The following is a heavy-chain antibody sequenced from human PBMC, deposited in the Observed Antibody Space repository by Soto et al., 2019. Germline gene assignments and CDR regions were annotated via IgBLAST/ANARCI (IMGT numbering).Heavy chain of an antibody. CDR2: IYYSGST. D-gene: IGHD2-2*01. CDR1: GGSISDYY. J-gene: IGHJ5*02. V-gene: IGHV4-59*01. Sequence: QVQLQESGPGLVKPSETLSLTCTVSGGSISDYYWSWIRQSPGKGLEWIGYIYYSGSTKYNPYLKSRVTISVETSKNQFSLRLSSVTAADTAVYYCARGSKDWFDPWGQGTLVTVSS. CDR3: ARGSKDWFDP.